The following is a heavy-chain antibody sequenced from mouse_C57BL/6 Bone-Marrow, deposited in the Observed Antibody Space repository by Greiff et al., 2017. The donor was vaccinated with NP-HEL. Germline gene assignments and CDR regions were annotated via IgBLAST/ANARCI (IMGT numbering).Heavy chain of an antibody. J-gene: IGHJ3*01. CDR3: ARDASGYYGSSYPFAY. D-gene: IGHD1-1*01. Sequence: EVQVVESGGGLVQSGRSLRLSCATSGFTFSDFYMEWVRQAPGKGLEWIAASRNKANDYTTEYSASVKGRFIVSRDTSQSILYLQMNALRAEDTAIYYCARDASGYYGSSYPFAYWGQGTLVTVSA. CDR2: SRNKANDYTT. CDR1: GFTFSDFY. V-gene: IGHV7-1*01.